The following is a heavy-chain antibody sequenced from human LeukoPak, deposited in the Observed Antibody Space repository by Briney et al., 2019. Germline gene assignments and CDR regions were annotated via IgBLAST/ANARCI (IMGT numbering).Heavy chain of an antibody. CDR1: GYTFTSYG. J-gene: IGHJ3*01. CDR2: ISAYNGNT. Sequence: ASVKVSCKASGYTFTSYGISWVRQAPGQGLEWMGWISAYNGNTNYAQKLQGRVTMTRNTSISTAYMELSSLRSEDTAVYYCARGFTVDGAFDVWGQGTMVTVSS. CDR3: ARGFTVDGAFDV. V-gene: IGHV1-18*01. D-gene: IGHD4-23*01.